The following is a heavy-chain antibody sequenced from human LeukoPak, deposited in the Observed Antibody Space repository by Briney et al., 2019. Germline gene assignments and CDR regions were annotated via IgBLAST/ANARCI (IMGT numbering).Heavy chain of an antibody. CDR3: ARDFAGGVLRYFDWFPATAPKNWYFDL. D-gene: IGHD3-9*01. J-gene: IGHJ2*01. CDR2: ISSSGSTI. Sequence: GGSLRLSCAASGFTFSDYYMSWIRQAPGKGLEWVSYISSSGSTIYYADSVKGRFTISRDNAKNSLYLQMNSLRAEDTAVYYCARDFAGGVLRYFDWFPATAPKNWYFDLWGRGTLVTVSS. CDR1: GFTFSDYY. V-gene: IGHV3-11*04.